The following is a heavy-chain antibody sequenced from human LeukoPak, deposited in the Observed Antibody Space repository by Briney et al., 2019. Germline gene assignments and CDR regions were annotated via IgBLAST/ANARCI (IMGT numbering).Heavy chain of an antibody. J-gene: IGHJ6*02. V-gene: IGHV6-1*01. D-gene: IGHD4-17*01. Sequence: QTLSLTCAISGDSVSSNSAAWNWIRQSPSRGLEWLGRTYYRSKWYNDYAVSVKSRITINPDTSKNQFSLQLNSVTPEDTAAYYCARGGKTVTTGFWYYYYGMDVWGQGTTVTVSS. CDR3: ARGGKTVTTGFWYYYYGMDV. CDR1: GDSVSSNSAA. CDR2: TYYRSKWYN.